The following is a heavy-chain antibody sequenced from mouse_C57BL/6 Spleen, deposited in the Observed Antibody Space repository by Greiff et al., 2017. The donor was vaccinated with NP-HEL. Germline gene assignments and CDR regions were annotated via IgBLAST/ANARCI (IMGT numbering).Heavy chain of an antibody. Sequence: VQLVESGPELVKPGASVKISCKASGYAFSSSWMNWVKQRPGQGLEWIGRIYPGDGDTNYTGKFQGKATLTADKSSSTAYMQLSSLTSDDSAVYFCAYSNPFYYAMDYWGQGTSVTVSS. CDR2: IYPGDGDT. V-gene: IGHV1-82*01. CDR1: GYAFSSSW. J-gene: IGHJ4*01. D-gene: IGHD2-5*01. CDR3: AYSNPFYYAMDY.